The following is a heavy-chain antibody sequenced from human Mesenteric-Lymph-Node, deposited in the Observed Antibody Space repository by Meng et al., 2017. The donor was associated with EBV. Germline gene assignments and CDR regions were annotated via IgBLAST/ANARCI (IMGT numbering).Heavy chain of an antibody. D-gene: IGHD5-24*01. CDR1: GGTFSSYT. CDR2: IIPILGIA. V-gene: IGHV1-69*08. J-gene: IGHJ4*02. CDR3: ARDEGGWLTAPDY. Sequence: QVQLVELGAGGKKPGSSVKVSCKASGGTFSSYTISWVRQAPGQGLEWMGRIIPILGIANYAQKFQGRVTITADKSTSTAYMELSSLRSEDTAVYYCARDEGGWLTAPDYWGQGTLVTVSS.